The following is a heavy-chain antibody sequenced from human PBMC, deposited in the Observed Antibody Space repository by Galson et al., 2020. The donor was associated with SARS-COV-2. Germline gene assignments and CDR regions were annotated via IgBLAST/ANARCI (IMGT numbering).Heavy chain of an antibody. V-gene: IGHV4-39*01. CDR2: NPYSGST. Sequence: SETLSLTCTVSGGSISSSRYYWGRNRQPPGKGREWIGRNPYSGSTYYNPYLTSRVTISVDTSNNQFSLKLSSVTAADTAVYYWARHVLQLWLPGWCDPWGQGTLVTVSS. CDR1: GGSISSSRYY. J-gene: IGHJ5*02. D-gene: IGHD5-18*01. CDR3: ARHVLQLWLPGWCDP.